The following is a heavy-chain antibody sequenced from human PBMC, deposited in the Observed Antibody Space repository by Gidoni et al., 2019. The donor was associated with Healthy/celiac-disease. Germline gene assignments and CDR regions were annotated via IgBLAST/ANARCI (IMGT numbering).Heavy chain of an antibody. CDR2: INPNSGGT. D-gene: IGHD2-15*01. CDR1: GYTFTGYY. CDR3: ARDSDIVARPFDP. J-gene: IGHJ5*02. V-gene: IGHV1-2*02. Sequence: QVQLVQSGAEVKKPGASVKVSCKASGYTFTGYYMHWVRQAPGQGLGRMGWINPNSGGTNYAQKFQGRVTMTRDTSISTAYMELSRLRSDDTAVYYCARDSDIVARPFDPWGQGTLVTVSS.